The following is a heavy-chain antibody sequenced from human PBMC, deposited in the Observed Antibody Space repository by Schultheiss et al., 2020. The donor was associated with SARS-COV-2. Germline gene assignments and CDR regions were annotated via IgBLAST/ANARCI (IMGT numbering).Heavy chain of an antibody. D-gene: IGHD3-10*01. J-gene: IGHJ4*02. CDR3: ARERSRSYFDY. V-gene: IGHV3-74*01. Sequence: GGSLRLSCAASGFTFSSYWMHWVRQAPGKGLVWVSGISWNSGSIGYADSVKGRFTISRDNAKNSLYLQMNSLRAEDTAVYYCARERSRSYFDYWGQGTLVTVSS. CDR2: ISWNSGSI. CDR1: GFTFSSYW.